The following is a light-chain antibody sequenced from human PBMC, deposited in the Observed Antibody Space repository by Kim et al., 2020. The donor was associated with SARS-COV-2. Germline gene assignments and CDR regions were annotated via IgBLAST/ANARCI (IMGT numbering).Light chain of an antibody. Sequence: AIRITQPPSSLSASTGDRVTITCRASQGVSTYLAWYQQKPGRAPKVLIYAASTLQSGVPSRFSGSGSGTDFTLTISCLQSEDFATYYCQQYYTYPQTFGQGTKVDIK. CDR1: QGVSTY. CDR3: QQYYTYPQT. J-gene: IGKJ1*01. V-gene: IGKV1-8*01. CDR2: AAS.